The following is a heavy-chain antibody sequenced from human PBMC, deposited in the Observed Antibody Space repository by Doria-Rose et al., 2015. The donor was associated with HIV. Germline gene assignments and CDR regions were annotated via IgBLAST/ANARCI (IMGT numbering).Heavy chain of an antibody. V-gene: IGHV2-26*01. D-gene: IGHD6-13*01. CDR3: ARIKSSRWYHKYYFDF. J-gene: IGHJ4*02. CDR1: GVSLSSPGVG. CDR2: MCSDDER. Sequence: QESGTVLVRPTENLTLTCTVSGVSLSSPGVGVSWIRQPPGKALEWLANMCSDDERSYKTSLKSRLTLSRSTSKSQVVLTMTDMDPVDTATYYCARIKSSRWYHKYYFDFWGQGTLVIVSA.